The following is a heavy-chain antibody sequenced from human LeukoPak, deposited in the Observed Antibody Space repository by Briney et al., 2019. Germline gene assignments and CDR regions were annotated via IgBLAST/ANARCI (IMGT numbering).Heavy chain of an antibody. CDR1: GFSVSTNY. D-gene: IGHD3-10*01. V-gene: IGHV3-53*01. CDR3: AKTPGSLDY. J-gene: IGHJ4*02. CDR2: IYSGGST. Sequence: QSGGSLRLSCAASGFSVSTNYMIWVRQAPGKGLEWVSIIYSGGSTYYADSVKGRFTISRDDSKNTLYLQMNSLRAEDTAVYYCAKTPGSLDYWGQGTLVTVSS.